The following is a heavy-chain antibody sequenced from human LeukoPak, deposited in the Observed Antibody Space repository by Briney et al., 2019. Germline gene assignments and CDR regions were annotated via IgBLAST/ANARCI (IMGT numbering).Heavy chain of an antibody. Sequence: PSETLSLTCTVSGGSISSYYGSWIRQPAGKGLEWIGRIYTCGSTNYNPSLKSRVTMSVDTSKNQFSLKLSSVTAADTAVYYCARGYSGSKALLLSYFDYWGQGTLVTVSS. D-gene: IGHD1-26*01. CDR2: IYTCGST. CDR3: ARGYSGSKALLLSYFDY. J-gene: IGHJ4*02. V-gene: IGHV4-4*07. CDR1: GGSISSYY.